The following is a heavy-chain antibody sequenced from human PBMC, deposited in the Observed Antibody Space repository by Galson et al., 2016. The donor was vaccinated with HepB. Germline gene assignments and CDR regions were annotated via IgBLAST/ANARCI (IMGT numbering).Heavy chain of an antibody. V-gene: IGHV5-51*01. CDR1: GYSFTSYW. D-gene: IGHD4-17*01. CDR2: IYPGDSHT. J-gene: IGHJ4*02. CDR3: VVTTVTTPLRY. Sequence: QSGAEVKKPGESLKISCKGSGYSFTSYWIGWVRQVPGKGLDWMGIIYPGDSHTRYSPSFQGRVTISADKSISTAYLQWSSLKASDTAMYYCVVTTVTTPLRYWGRGTLVTVSS.